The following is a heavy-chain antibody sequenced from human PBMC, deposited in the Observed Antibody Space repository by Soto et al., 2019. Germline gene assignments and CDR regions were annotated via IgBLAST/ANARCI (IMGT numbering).Heavy chain of an antibody. Sequence: LRLSCAASGFIFKMYWMHWVRQSPGKGLVWISRIYNDGTYSDYADSVRGRFTISRDNVNDTLYLQMNNLRAEDSGLYYCTRGPRPVSTGTGAYWGQGTQVTVSS. V-gene: IGHV3-74*01. CDR3: TRGPRPVSTGTGAY. CDR2: IYNDGTYS. J-gene: IGHJ4*02. CDR1: GFIFKMYW. D-gene: IGHD3-10*01.